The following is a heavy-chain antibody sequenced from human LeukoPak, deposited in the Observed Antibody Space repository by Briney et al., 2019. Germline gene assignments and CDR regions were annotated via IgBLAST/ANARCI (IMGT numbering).Heavy chain of an antibody. D-gene: IGHD2-15*01. CDR3: ARDPTNCSGGSCYPSYLDY. CDR1: GYSFSGYF. Sequence: GASVKVSCKASGYSFSGYFIHWVRQAPGQGLEWMGWIHPNSGGTNSAQKFQGRVTMSRDTSNNTAYMELSRLRSDDTAVYYCARDPTNCSGGSCYPSYLDYRGKGTLVTVSS. J-gene: IGHJ4*02. V-gene: IGHV1-2*02. CDR2: IHPNSGGT.